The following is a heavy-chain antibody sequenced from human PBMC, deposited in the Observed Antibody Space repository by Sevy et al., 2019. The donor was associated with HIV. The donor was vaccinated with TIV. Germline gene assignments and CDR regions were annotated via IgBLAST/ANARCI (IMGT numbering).Heavy chain of an antibody. Sequence: ASVKVSSKASGYTFTSYGIRWVRQAPGQGLEWMGWISAYNGNTNYAQKLQGRVTMTTDTSTSTAYMELRSLRSDDTAVYYCARCRGYSYGSAPCRFDYWGQGTLVTVSS. CDR3: ARCRGYSYGSAPCRFDY. D-gene: IGHD5-18*01. CDR2: ISAYNGNT. J-gene: IGHJ4*02. V-gene: IGHV1-18*01. CDR1: GYTFTSYG.